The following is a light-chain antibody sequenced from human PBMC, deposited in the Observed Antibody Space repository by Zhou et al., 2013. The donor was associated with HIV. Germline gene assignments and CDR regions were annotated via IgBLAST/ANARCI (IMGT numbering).Light chain of an antibody. J-gene: IGKJ4*01. CDR1: QGIRSA. Sequence: AIQLTQSPSSLSASVGDRVTITCRASQGIRSALAWYQQKPGKAPKLLIYDASSLEGGVPSRFSGSGSGTDFTLTISSLQPEDFATYYCQQFNSYLPLTFGGGTKVEIK. CDR3: QQFNSYLPLT. V-gene: IGKV1-13*02. CDR2: DAS.